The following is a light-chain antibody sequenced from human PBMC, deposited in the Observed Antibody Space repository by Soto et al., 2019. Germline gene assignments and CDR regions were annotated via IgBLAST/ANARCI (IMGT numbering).Light chain of an antibody. J-gene: IGKJ1*01. CDR1: QNVNNNY. CDR3: QQDGASPWT. Sequence: VLTQSPGTLSLSPGERAILSCRASQNVNNNYLAWYQQKPGQSPRLLIYGASSRATGIPDRFSGSGSGTDFTLTSSRLEPEDFVVYFCQQDGASPWTFGQGTKVEIK. CDR2: GAS. V-gene: IGKV3-20*01.